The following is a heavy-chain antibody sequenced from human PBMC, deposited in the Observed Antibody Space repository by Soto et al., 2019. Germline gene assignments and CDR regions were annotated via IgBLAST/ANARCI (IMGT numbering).Heavy chain of an antibody. J-gene: IGHJ4*02. V-gene: IGHV4-61*01. CDR3: ARSIIVATIDY. CDR1: GGSVRSGSYH. Sequence: PSETLSLTCTVSGGSVRSGSYHWSWIRQPPGKGLEWIGYIYYSGSTNYNPSLKSRVTISVDMSKNQFSLKMSSVTDADTAVYYCARSIIVATIDYWGQGTL. D-gene: IGHD5-12*01. CDR2: IYYSGST.